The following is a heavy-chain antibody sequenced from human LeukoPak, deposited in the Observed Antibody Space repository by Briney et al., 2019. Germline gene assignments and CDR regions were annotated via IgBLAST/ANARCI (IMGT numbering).Heavy chain of an antibody. CDR3: VKEHTYFDNSGSYYCDS. J-gene: IGHJ4*02. CDR1: GFTFSSYT. V-gene: IGHV3-21*01. CDR2: ISNGSSYI. D-gene: IGHD3-22*01. Sequence: GGSLRLSCAASGFTFSSYTMSWVRQAPGKGLEWVSSISNGSSYIYYTDSVKGRFTISRDNSKNTLYLQMESLRTEDTGVYFSVKEHTYFDNSGSYYCDSWGQGTLVTVSS.